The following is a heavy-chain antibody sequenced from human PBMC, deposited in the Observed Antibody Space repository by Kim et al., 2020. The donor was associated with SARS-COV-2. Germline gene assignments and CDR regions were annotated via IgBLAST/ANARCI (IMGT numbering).Heavy chain of an antibody. CDR1: GFTFSSYS. CDR3: ARDRYCSSTSCIFDGGMDV. Sequence: GGSLRLSCAASGFTFSSYSMNWVRQAPGKGLEWVSSISSSSSYIYYADSVKGRFTISRDNAKNSLYLQMNSLRAEDTAVYYCARDRYCSSTSCIFDGGMDVWGQGTTVTVSS. D-gene: IGHD2-2*01. CDR2: ISSSSSYI. J-gene: IGHJ6*02. V-gene: IGHV3-21*01.